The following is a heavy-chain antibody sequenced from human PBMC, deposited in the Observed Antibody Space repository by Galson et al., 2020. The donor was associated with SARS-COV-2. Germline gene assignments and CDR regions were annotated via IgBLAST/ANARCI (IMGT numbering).Heavy chain of an antibody. D-gene: IGHD5-12*01. CDR2: VSYAGRNK. Sequence: QLGESLKISCAASGFTFSSYGMHWVRQAPGKGLEWVAIVSYAGRNKYYADSVKGRFTISRDNSKNTLYLQVNSLRAEDTAVYYCGTGWLPYYYGMVFWGQGTTVTVSS. V-gene: IGHV3-30*03. J-gene: IGHJ6*02. CDR3: GTGWLPYYYGMVF. CDR1: GFTFSSYG.